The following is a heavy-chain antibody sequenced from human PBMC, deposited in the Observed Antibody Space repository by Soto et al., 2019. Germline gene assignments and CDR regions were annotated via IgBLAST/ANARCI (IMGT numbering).Heavy chain of an antibody. V-gene: IGHV4-30-2*01. Sequence: LSLTCAVSGGSISSGGYSWSWIRQPPGKGLEWIGYIYHSGSTYYNPSLKSRVTILVDRSKNQFSLKLSSVTAADTAVYYCARGVVVALGYWGQGTLVTVSS. J-gene: IGHJ4*02. CDR2: IYHSGST. CDR1: GGSISSGGYS. D-gene: IGHD2-15*01. CDR3: ARGVVVALGY.